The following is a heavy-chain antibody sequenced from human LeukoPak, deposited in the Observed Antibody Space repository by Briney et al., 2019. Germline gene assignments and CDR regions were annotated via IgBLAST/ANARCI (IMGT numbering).Heavy chain of an antibody. J-gene: IGHJ4*02. CDR2: ISTYTGNP. CDR3: AIIVPPFDY. Sequence: GASVKVSCKASGGTFSSYAISWVRQAPGQGLEWMGWISTYTGNPTYAQGFTGRFVFSLDTSVTTAYLQINSLKPEDTAVYYCAIIVPPFDYWGQGTLVTVSS. D-gene: IGHD6-6*01. CDR1: GGTFSSYA. V-gene: IGHV7-4-1*02.